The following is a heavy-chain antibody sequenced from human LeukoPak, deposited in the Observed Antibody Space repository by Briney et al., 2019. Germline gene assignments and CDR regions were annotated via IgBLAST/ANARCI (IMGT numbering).Heavy chain of an antibody. Sequence: GGSLRLSCAASGFTFSSYAMSWVRQAPGKGLEWVSSISGSSSYTYHADSVKGRFTISRDNAKNSLYLEMNSLRAEDTAVYYCARDVHYYFDYWGQGTLVTVSS. V-gene: IGHV3-21*01. CDR2: ISGSSSYT. CDR1: GFTFSSYA. CDR3: ARDVHYYFDY. J-gene: IGHJ4*02. D-gene: IGHD3-10*02.